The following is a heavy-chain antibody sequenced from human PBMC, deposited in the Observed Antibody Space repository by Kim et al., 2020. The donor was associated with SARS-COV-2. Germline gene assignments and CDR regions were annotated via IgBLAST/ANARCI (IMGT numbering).Heavy chain of an antibody. CDR2: INAGNGNT. D-gene: IGHD3-22*01. CDR1: GYTFTSYA. CDR3: ARPYYYDSSGYYYYAFDI. Sequence: ASVKVSCKASGYTFTSYAMHWVRQAPGQRLEWMGWINAGNGNTKYSQKFQGRVTITRDTSASTAYMELSSLRSEDTAVYYCARPYYYDSSGYYYYAFDIWGQGTMVTVSS. V-gene: IGHV1-3*01. J-gene: IGHJ3*02.